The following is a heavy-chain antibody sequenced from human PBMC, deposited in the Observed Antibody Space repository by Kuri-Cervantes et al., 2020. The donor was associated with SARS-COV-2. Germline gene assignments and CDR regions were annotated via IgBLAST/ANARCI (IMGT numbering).Heavy chain of an antibody. D-gene: IGHD3-10*01. CDR1: GSTFSGSA. V-gene: IGHV1-58*02. CDR2: IVVGSGNT. Sequence: LVNVSCKPSGSTFSGSAIQWVRQARGQRLEWIGWIVVGSGNTDYAREFQERVTITRDMSTTTVYMELSGLRSDDTAMYYCAPFYYRSINNWSDPWGQGTQVTVSS. CDR3: APFYYRSINNWSDP. J-gene: IGHJ5*02.